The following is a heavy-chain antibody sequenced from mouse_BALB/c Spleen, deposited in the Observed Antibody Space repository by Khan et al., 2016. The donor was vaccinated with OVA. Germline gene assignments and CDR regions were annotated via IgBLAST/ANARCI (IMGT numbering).Heavy chain of an antibody. CDR1: GFSLTGYG. D-gene: IGHD2-10*01. CDR3: ARAYYGNYREAMDY. Sequence: QVQLKESGPGLVAPSQSLSITCTVSGFSLTGYGVNWVRQPPAKGLEWLGILWGDGSTAYNSAPKSRLSISKDNSKSQVFLKMNSLQTDDTARYYCARAYYGNYREAMDYWGQGTSVTVSS. J-gene: IGHJ4*01. V-gene: IGHV2-6-7*01. CDR2: LWGDGST.